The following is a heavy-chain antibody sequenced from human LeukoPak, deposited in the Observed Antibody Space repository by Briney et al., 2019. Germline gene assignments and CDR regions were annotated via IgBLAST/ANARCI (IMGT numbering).Heavy chain of an antibody. Sequence: PGGTQRLSCAVSGFTFSSYGMSWVRPAPGEGLEWVSVISGSGGIIYYADSVKGRFTISRDNSKNTLYLQMNSLRAEDTALYYCAKDELLDTTPNYYYYYMDVWGKGTTVTISS. CDR1: GFTFSSYG. D-gene: IGHD1-7*01. CDR2: ISGSGGII. J-gene: IGHJ6*03. V-gene: IGHV3-23*01. CDR3: AKDELLDTTPNYYYYYMDV.